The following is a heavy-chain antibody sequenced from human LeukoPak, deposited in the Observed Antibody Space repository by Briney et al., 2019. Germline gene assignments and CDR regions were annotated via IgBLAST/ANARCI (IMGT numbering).Heavy chain of an antibody. V-gene: IGHV3-30*03. Sequence: PGGSLRLSCAASGFTFSSYSMNWVRQAPGKGLDWVAVISYDGSNKYYGDAVKGRFTISRDNSKNTMYLQMNSLRAEDTAVYYCATIDYYDNSGYPDVFDIWGQGTLVTVSS. CDR1: GFTFSSYS. J-gene: IGHJ3*02. CDR3: ATIDYYDNSGYPDVFDI. D-gene: IGHD3-22*01. CDR2: ISYDGSNK.